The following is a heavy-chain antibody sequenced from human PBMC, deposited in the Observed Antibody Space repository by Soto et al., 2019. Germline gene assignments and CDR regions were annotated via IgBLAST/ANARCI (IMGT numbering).Heavy chain of an antibody. J-gene: IGHJ6*03. Sequence: EVQLLESGGGLVQPGGSLRLSCAASGFTFSSYAMSWVRQAPGKGLEWVSVISGSGGSTYYADSVKGRFTISRDNSKNTLYLQINSLRAYDTAVYSGAKTYCGDSIYSYDYYMAVWGKGTTVTVSS. CDR1: GFTFSSYA. D-gene: IGHD4-17*01. CDR3: AKTYCGDSIYSYDYYMAV. CDR2: ISGSGGST. V-gene: IGHV3-23*01.